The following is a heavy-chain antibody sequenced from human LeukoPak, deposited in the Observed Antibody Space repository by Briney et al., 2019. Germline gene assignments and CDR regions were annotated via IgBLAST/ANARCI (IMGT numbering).Heavy chain of an antibody. Sequence: PGRSLRLSCAASGFTFSSYGMHWARQAPGKGLEWVAVISYDGSNKYYADSVKGRFTISRDNSKNTLYLQMNSLRAEDTAVYYCAKGGGVDTAMVDAFDIWGQGTMVTVSS. V-gene: IGHV3-30*18. CDR1: GFTFSSYG. CDR2: ISYDGSNK. D-gene: IGHD5-18*01. J-gene: IGHJ3*02. CDR3: AKGGGVDTAMVDAFDI.